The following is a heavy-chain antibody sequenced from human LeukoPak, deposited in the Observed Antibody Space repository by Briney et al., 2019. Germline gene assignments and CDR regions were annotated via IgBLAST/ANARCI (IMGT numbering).Heavy chain of an antibody. V-gene: IGHV4-34*01. CDR3: ARGRTESTDYYYYGMDV. Sequence: SETLSLTCAVYGGSFSGYYWSWIRQPPGKGLEWIGEINHSGSTNYNPSHKSRVTISVDTSKNQFSLKLSSVTAADTAVYYCARGRTESTDYYYYGMDVWGQGTTVTVSS. D-gene: IGHD3/OR15-3a*01. CDR1: GGSFSGYY. CDR2: INHSGST. J-gene: IGHJ6*02.